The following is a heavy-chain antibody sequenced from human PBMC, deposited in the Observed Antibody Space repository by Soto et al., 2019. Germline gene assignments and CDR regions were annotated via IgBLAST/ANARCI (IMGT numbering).Heavy chain of an antibody. V-gene: IGHV3-30-3*01. CDR1: GFTFSSYA. CDR2: ISYDGSNK. J-gene: IGHJ3*02. Sequence: PGGSLRLSCAASGFTFSSYAMHWVRQAPGKGLEWVAVISYDGSNKYYADSVKGRFTISRDNSKNTLYLQMNSLRAEDTAVYYCARDGLVGYAFDIWGQGTMVTVS. D-gene: IGHD6-19*01. CDR3: ARDGLVGYAFDI.